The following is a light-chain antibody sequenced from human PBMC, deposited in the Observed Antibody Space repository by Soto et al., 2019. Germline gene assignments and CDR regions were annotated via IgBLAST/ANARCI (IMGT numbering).Light chain of an antibody. Sequence: QSALTQPASVSGSPGQSITISCTGTSSDVGGYNYVSWYQQHPGKAPKLMIYDVSNRPSGVSNRFSGSKSGNTASLTISGLQAEDEADYYFSSYTSSSTPWVFGGWTKVTVL. CDR2: DVS. V-gene: IGLV2-14*01. J-gene: IGLJ2*01. CDR3: SSYTSSSTPWV. CDR1: SSDVGGYNY.